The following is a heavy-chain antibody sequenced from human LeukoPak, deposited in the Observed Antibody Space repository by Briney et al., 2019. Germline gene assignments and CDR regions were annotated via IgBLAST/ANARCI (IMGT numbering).Heavy chain of an antibody. Sequence: PSETLSLTCTVSGGSISSYYWSWIRQPPGKGLEWIGYIYYSGSTYYNPSLKSRVTISVDTSKNQFSLKLSSVTAADTAVYYCARDRTVGATRFAFDIWGQGTMVTVSS. CDR2: IYYSGST. CDR1: GGSISSYY. D-gene: IGHD1-26*01. V-gene: IGHV4-59*12. J-gene: IGHJ3*02. CDR3: ARDRTVGATRFAFDI.